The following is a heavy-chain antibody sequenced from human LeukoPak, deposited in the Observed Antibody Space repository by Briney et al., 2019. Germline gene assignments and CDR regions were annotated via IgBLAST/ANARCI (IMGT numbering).Heavy chain of an antibody. CDR3: ARGPGSGWFGWFDP. J-gene: IGHJ5*02. V-gene: IGHV4-61*02. CDR2: IYTSGST. Sequence: SQTLSLTCTVSGGSISSGSYYWSWIRQPAGKGLEWIGRIYTSGSTNYNPSFKSRVTISLDTSKNQLSLKLSSVTAADTAVYYCARGPGSGWFGWFDPWGQGTLVTVSS. CDR1: GGSISSGSYY. D-gene: IGHD6-19*01.